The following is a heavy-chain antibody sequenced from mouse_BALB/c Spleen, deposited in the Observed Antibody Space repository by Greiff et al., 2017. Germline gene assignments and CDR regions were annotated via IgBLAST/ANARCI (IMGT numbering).Heavy chain of an antibody. D-gene: IGHD1-2*01. J-gene: IGHJ3*01. CDR1: GFSLTGYG. CDR3: ARDGRNYGYWFAY. V-gene: IGHV2-6-7*01. Sequence: VKLMESGPGLVAPSQSLSITCTVSGFSLTGYGVNWVRQPPGKGLEWLGMIWGDGSTDYNSALKSRLSISKDNSKSQVFLKMNSLQTDDTARYYCARDGRNYGYWFAYWGQGTLVTVSA. CDR2: IWGDGST.